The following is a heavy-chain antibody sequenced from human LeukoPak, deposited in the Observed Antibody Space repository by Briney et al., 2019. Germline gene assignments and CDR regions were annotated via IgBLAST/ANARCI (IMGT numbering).Heavy chain of an antibody. J-gene: IGHJ4*02. CDR1: GYTFTSYG. Sequence: ASVKVSCKASGYTFTSYGISWVRQAPGQGLEWMGWISAYNGNTNYAQKLQGRVTMTTDTSTSTAYMELRSLRSDDTAVYYCASSTAYYSNYRGDFDYWGQGTLVTASS. CDR2: ISAYNGNT. V-gene: IGHV1-18*01. D-gene: IGHD2/OR15-2a*01. CDR3: ASSTAYYSNYRGDFDY.